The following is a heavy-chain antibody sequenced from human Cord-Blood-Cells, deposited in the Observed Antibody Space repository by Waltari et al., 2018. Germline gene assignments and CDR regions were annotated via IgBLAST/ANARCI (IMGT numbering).Heavy chain of an antibody. CDR1: GGSISSSSYY. J-gene: IGHJ6*02. D-gene: IGHD2-8*01. CDR3: ARRCRYYYYGMDV. V-gene: IGHV4-39*01. CDR2: IYYSGST. Sequence: QLQLQESGPGLVKPSETLSLTCTASGGSISSSSYYWGWIRQPPGKGLEWIGSIYYSGSTYYNPSLKSRVTISVDTSKNQFSLKLSSVTAADTAVYYCARRCRYYYYGMDVWGQGTTVTVSS.